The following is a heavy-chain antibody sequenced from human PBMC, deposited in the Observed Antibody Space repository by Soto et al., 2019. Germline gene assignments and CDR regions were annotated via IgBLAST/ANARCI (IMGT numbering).Heavy chain of an antibody. V-gene: IGHV4-59*08. Sequence: SETLSLTCTVSSGSISSYFWSWIRQPPEKGLEWIGDISYNGNINYNPSLKSRVTIFVDTSKTQFSLKLSHVSAADTAMYYCARHGTSGFDYWGQGTLVTVSS. CDR1: SGSISSYF. CDR2: ISYNGNI. J-gene: IGHJ4*02. CDR3: ARHGTSGFDY. D-gene: IGHD3-10*01.